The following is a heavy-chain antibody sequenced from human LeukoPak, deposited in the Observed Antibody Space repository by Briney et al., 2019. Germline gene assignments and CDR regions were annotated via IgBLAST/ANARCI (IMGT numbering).Heavy chain of an antibody. V-gene: IGHV3-23*01. CDR2: ISADGGRT. J-gene: IGHJ4*02. CDR1: GFTFSDYT. Sequence: GGSLRLSCAASGFTFSDYTMTWVRQAPGKGLEWVSAISADGGRTYYADSVKGRFTISRDKSKNTLHLQMNSLRAEDTAVYFCAKGSYFECWGQGTLVTVSS. D-gene: IGHD3-10*01. CDR3: AKGSYFEC.